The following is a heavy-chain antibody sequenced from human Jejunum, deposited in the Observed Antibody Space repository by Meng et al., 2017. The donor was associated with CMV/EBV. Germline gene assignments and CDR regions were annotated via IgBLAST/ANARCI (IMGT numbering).Heavy chain of an antibody. V-gene: IGHV3-21*01. CDR2: ISGGSAYI. Sequence: WAGSGCSFGGYSRGWVRQARGEGVGWVGCISGGSAYIYYADSVEGRFTISRDNAKNLLYLQMNSLGAEDTAVYYCARVRGLDVWGQGTTVTVSS. CDR1: GCSFGGYS. D-gene: IGHD4-17*01. CDR3: ARVRGLDV. J-gene: IGHJ6*02.